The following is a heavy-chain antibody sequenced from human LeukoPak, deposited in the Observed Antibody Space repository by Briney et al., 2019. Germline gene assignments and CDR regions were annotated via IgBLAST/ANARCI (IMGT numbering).Heavy chain of an antibody. Sequence: SVKASCKASGGTFSSYTISWVRQAPGQGLEWMGRIIPILGIANYAQKFQGRVTITADKSTSTAYMELSSLRSEDTAVYYCASDASDYYDSYYFDYWGQGTLVTVSS. V-gene: IGHV1-69*02. CDR2: IIPILGIA. J-gene: IGHJ4*02. CDR1: GGTFSSYT. CDR3: ASDASDYYDSYYFDY. D-gene: IGHD3-22*01.